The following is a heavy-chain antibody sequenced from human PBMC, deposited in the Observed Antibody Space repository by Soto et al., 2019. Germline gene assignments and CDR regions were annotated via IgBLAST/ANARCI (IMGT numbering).Heavy chain of an antibody. CDR2: ISYDGSNK. Sequence: GATLSLSCAASGFTFSSDCMHWVRQAPGKGLEREAVISYDGSNKYYADSVKGRFTIFRDNSKNTLYLQMNSLRAEDTAVYYCAKVYSGGYSGYDSDDYYYYGMDVWGQGTTVTVSS. CDR3: AKVYSGGYSGYDSDDYYYYGMDV. D-gene: IGHD5-12*01. CDR1: GFTFSSDC. J-gene: IGHJ6*02. V-gene: IGHV3-30*18.